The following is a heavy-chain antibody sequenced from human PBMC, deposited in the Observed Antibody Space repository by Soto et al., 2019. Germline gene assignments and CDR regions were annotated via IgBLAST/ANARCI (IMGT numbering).Heavy chain of an antibody. CDR3: ARRGNVLRYFDWSLGVAFDI. J-gene: IGHJ3*02. Sequence: GESLKISCKGSGYSFTSYWIGWVRQMPGKGLEWMGIIYPGDSDTRYSPSFQGQVTISADKSISTAYLQWSSLKASDTAMYYCARRGNVLRYFDWSLGVAFDIWGQGTMVTVSS. D-gene: IGHD3-9*01. CDR1: GYSFTSYW. CDR2: IYPGDSDT. V-gene: IGHV5-51*01.